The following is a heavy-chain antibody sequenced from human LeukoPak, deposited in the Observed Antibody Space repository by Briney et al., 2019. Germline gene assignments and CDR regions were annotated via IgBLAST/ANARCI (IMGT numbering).Heavy chain of an antibody. CDR3: VRDLDWGAFDV. V-gene: IGHV3-23*01. CDR1: EFHFSTHG. CDR2: VSPSGDIT. D-gene: IGHD3/OR15-3a*01. Sequence: GGSPRLSCAASEFHFSTHGMNWVRQAPGKGLEWVSGVSPSGDITYYADSVMGRLTISRDNRKSTVSLQMNSLRAEDTALYYCVRDLDWGAFDVWGQGTMVTVSS. J-gene: IGHJ3*01.